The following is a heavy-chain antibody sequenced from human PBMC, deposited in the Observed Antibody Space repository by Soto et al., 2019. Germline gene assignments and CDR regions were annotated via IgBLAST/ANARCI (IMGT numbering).Heavy chain of an antibody. CDR3: AKDREGYCSGTSCQYYFDY. Sequence: GGSLRLSCAASGFTFRNCAMNWVRQAPGKGLEWVSTISNSGSTYYADSVKGRFTISRDISKNTLYLQMNSLRADDTAVYYCAKDREGYCSGTSCQYYFDYWGQGTLVTVSS. CDR2: ISNSGST. J-gene: IGHJ4*02. V-gene: IGHV3-23*01. CDR1: GFTFRNCA. D-gene: IGHD2-2*01.